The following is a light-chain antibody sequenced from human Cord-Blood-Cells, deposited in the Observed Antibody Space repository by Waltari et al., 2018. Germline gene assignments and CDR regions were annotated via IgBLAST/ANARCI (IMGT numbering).Light chain of an antibody. V-gene: IGLV2-23*01. CDR3: CSYAGSITYV. CDR1: SSDVGSYNL. Sequence: QSALTQPASVSGSPGQSITISCTGTSSDVGSYNLVSWYQQHPGEAPKLMIYEGSKRPSGVSKRFAGSKSGNTASLTISGLQAEDEADYYCCSYAGSITYVFGTVTKVTVL. CDR2: EGS. J-gene: IGLJ1*01.